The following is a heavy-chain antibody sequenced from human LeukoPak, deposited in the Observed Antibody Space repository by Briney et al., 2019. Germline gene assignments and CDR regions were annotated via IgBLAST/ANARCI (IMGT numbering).Heavy chain of an antibody. D-gene: IGHD2-2*01. Sequence: ASVKVSCKAYGYTFTGYFIHWVRQAPGQGLEWMGWINPNSGDTNYAQKFQGRVTMTRDTSISTAYMDLSSLISDDTAVYYCTRGPAHGAFDIWGQGTMVTVPS. J-gene: IGHJ3*02. CDR2: INPNSGDT. V-gene: IGHV1-2*02. CDR3: TRGPAHGAFDI. CDR1: GYTFTGYF.